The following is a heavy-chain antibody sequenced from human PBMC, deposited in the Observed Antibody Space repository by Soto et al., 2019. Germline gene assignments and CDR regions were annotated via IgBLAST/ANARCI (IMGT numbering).Heavy chain of an antibody. Sequence: QVQLVESGGGVVQPGRSLRLSCAASGFTFSDSGMHWVRQAPGKGLEWVAVLWYDGSNKYYADSVKGRFTISRDNSKNTLYLQMNILRAEDTAVYYCARESGSYHLDYWGQGTLVTVSS. V-gene: IGHV3-33*01. J-gene: IGHJ4*02. CDR1: GFTFSDSG. CDR3: ARESGSYHLDY. CDR2: LWYDGSNK. D-gene: IGHD1-26*01.